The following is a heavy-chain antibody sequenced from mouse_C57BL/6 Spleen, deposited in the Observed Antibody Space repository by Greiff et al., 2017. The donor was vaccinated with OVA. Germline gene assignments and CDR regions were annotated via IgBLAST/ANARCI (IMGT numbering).Heavy chain of an antibody. Sequence: EVKVVESGGGLVQPGGSLKLSCAASGFTFSDYYMYWVRQTPEKRLEWVAYISNGGGSTYYPDTVKGRFTISRDNAKNTLYLQMSRLKSEDTAMYYCARDYYGSSYRYFDVWGTGTTVTVSS. CDR2: ISNGGGST. CDR1: GFTFSDYY. D-gene: IGHD1-1*01. J-gene: IGHJ1*03. CDR3: ARDYYGSSYRYFDV. V-gene: IGHV5-12*01.